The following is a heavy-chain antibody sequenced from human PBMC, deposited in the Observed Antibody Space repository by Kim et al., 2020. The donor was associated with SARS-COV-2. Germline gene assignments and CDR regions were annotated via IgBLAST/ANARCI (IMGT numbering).Heavy chain of an antibody. D-gene: IGHD3-22*01. CDR3: ARDPSFPGYYDSSGPFIVGY. CDR2: INTNTGNP. J-gene: IGHJ4*02. V-gene: IGHV7-4-1*02. CDR1: GYTFTSYA. Sequence: ASVKVSCKASGYTFTSYAMNWVRQAPGQGLEWMGWINTNTGNPTYAQGFTGRFVFSLDTSVSTAYLQISSLKAEDTAVYYCARDPSFPGYYDSSGPFIVGYWGQGTLVTVSS.